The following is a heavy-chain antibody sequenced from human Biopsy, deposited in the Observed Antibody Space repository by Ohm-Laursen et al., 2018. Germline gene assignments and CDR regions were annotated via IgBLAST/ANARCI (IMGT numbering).Heavy chain of an antibody. CDR1: EYTLTELP. CDR2: INPNSGNA. J-gene: IGHJ6*02. V-gene: IGHV1-2*02. CDR3: ARVPAYPSIDGYYGLDL. Sequence: ASSVKVSCKVSEYTLTELPMHWVRQAPGHGLEWMGWINPNSGNANYAQSFQGRLTVTRDTSISTAYMELTSLTFDDTAIYYCARVPAYPSIDGYYGLDLWGQGTTVIVSS. D-gene: IGHD3-9*01.